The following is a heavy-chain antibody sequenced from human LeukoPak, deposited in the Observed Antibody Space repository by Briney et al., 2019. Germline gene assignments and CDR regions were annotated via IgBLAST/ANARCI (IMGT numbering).Heavy chain of an antibody. CDR3: ARGIGSTVFFDY. Sequence: GGSLRLSCADSGFTFSSYEMNWVRQAPGKGLEWVSVIYSGGNTYYADSVKGRFTISRDNSKNTLYLQMNSLRAEDTAVYYCARGIGSTVFFDYWGQGTLVTVSS. J-gene: IGHJ4*02. CDR1: GFTFSSYE. D-gene: IGHD4-17*01. CDR2: IYSGGNT. V-gene: IGHV3-53*01.